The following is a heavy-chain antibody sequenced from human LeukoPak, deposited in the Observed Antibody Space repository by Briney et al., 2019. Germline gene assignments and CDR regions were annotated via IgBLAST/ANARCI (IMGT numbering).Heavy chain of an antibody. Sequence: GGSLRLSCAASGFTFSSYWMHWVRQAPGKGLVWVSHITGDGGDTSYADSVKGRFTISRDNAKNSLYLQMNSLRAEDTAVYYCAREGTTYTGGGDYWGQGTLVTVSS. CDR1: GFTFSSYW. J-gene: IGHJ4*02. CDR3: AREGTTYTGGGDY. D-gene: IGHD2/OR15-2a*01. V-gene: IGHV3-74*01. CDR2: ITGDGGDT.